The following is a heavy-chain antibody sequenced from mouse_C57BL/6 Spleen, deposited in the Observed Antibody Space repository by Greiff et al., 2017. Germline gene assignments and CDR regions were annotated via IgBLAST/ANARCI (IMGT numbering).Heavy chain of an antibody. CDR3: AGVITTVPFDY. D-gene: IGHD1-1*01. J-gene: IGHJ2*01. CDR1: GYSFTGYW. Sequence: VQLQESGAELMKPGASVKLSCKATGYSFTGYWIEWVKQRPGQGLEWIGEILPGSGSTNYNEKFKGKATFTADTSSNTASMQLSSLTTEDSSIYYCAGVITTVPFDYWGQGTTLTVSS. V-gene: IGHV1-9*01. CDR2: ILPGSGST.